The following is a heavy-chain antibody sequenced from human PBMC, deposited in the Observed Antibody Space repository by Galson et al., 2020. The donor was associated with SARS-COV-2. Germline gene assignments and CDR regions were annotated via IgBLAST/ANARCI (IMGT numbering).Heavy chain of an antibody. D-gene: IGHD3-3*01. J-gene: IGHJ4*02. CDR2: IHFTGNP. V-gene: IGHV4-39*07. Sequence: SETLSLTCTVSGESITGPDQYWTWIHQPPGTGPEWIGSIHFTGNPYTTPSLKSRVTLSVDTSKNQFSLKLTSANAADAAVYFRSRGTYYGFWTGSYRPLYFCSWGQGTLVTFSS. CDR1: GESITGPDQY. CDR3: SRGTYYGFWTGSYRPLYFCS.